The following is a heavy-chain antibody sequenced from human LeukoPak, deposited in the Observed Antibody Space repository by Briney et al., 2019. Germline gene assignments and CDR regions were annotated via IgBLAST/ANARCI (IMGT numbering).Heavy chain of an antibody. Sequence: PGGSLRLSCAASGFTVSRDYMTWVRQAPGKGLEWVSVIYSGGSTYYADSVKGRFTISRDNSKNTLLLQMNSLRAEDTAVYYCARASLAYFGSWVQGTLVTVSS. V-gene: IGHV3-53*01. J-gene: IGHJ4*02. CDR2: IYSGGST. CDR1: GFTVSRDY. CDR3: ARASLAYFGS.